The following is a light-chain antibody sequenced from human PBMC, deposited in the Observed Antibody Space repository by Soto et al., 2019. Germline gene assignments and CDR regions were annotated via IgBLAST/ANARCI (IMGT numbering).Light chain of an antibody. V-gene: IGLV2-14*01. CDR2: AVT. CDR3: SSYTRSGPWV. J-gene: IGLJ3*02. Sequence: QSALTQPASVSGSPGQSITISCTGSNSDIGGHNYVSWYQQHPGKVPKLMIFAVTNRPSGVSTRFSGSKSGNTASLTISGLQAEDEADYYCSSYTRSGPWVFGGGTKLTVL. CDR1: NSDIGGHNY.